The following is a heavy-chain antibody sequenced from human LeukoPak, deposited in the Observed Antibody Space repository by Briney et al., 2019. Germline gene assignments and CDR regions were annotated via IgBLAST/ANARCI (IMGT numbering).Heavy chain of an antibody. V-gene: IGHV5-10-1*01. CDR2: IDPSDSYA. Sequence: GESLKISCKGSGYSFTNYWISWVRQMPGKGLEWMGKIDPSDSYANYSPSFQGHVTISADKSITTAYLQWGSLKASDTAVYYCARDYYDSSGSDAFDIWGQGTMVTVYS. J-gene: IGHJ3*02. CDR1: GYSFTNYW. CDR3: ARDYYDSSGSDAFDI. D-gene: IGHD3-22*01.